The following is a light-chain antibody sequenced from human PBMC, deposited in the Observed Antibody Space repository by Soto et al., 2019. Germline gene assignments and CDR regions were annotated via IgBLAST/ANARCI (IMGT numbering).Light chain of an antibody. Sequence: ETVLTQSPGTLSLSPGERATLSCRASQSVTNSYLAWFQQKPGQAPRLLIFGALSRATGIPDRFSGSGSGTDFTLTISRLEPEDFATYFCQQSYSRPRTFGQGTKVDIK. CDR1: QSVTNSY. V-gene: IGKV3-20*01. J-gene: IGKJ1*01. CDR3: QQSYSRPRT. CDR2: GAL.